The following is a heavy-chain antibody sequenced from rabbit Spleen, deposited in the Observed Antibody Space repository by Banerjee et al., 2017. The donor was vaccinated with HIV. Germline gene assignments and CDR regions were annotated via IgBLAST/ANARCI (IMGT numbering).Heavy chain of an antibody. D-gene: IGHD1-1*01. V-gene: IGHV1S40*01. J-gene: IGHJ6*01. Sequence: QSLEESGGDLVKPGGTLTLTCTASGFSFSSSDYMCWVRQAPGKGLEWISCIAGGSSAFTYSATWAKGRFTISKTSSTTVTLQMTSLTVADTATYFCARDTSSSFSSYGMDLWGPGDPGHRL. CDR1: GFSFSSSDY. CDR2: IAGGSSAFT. CDR3: ARDTSSSFSSYGMDL.